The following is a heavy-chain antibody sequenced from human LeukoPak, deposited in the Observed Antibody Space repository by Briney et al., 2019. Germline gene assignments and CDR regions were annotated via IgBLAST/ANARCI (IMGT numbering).Heavy chain of an antibody. J-gene: IGHJ4*02. V-gene: IGHV1-58*01. CDR1: GFTFTSSA. CDR2: FVVGSGNT. CDR3: AARFQSATWPVDY. D-gene: IGHD5-12*01. Sequence: SVKVSCTASGFTFTSSAVQWVRQARGQRLEWIGWFVVGSGNTNYAQKFQERVTITRDMSTSTAYMELSSLRSEDTAVYYCAARFQSATWPVDYWGQGTLVTVSS.